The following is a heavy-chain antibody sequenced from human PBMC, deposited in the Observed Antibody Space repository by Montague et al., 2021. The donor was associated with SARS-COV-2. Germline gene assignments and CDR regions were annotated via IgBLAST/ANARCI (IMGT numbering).Heavy chain of an antibody. D-gene: IGHD1-26*01. CDR1: GGAISENSW. Sequence: SETLSLTCGGAGGAISENSWWSWVRQSPETGLEWIGEISLGGHTXYNPSLKSRVTISLDKSKNQFSLTLTSVTAADTAVYYCARDIWEPEVRSRGWFDPWGQGILVTVSS. CDR3: ARDIWEPEVRSRGWFDP. J-gene: IGHJ5*02. CDR2: ISLGGHT. V-gene: IGHV4-4*02.